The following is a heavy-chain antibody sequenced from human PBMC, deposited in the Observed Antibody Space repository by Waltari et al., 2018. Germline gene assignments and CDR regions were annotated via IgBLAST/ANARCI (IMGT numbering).Heavy chain of an antibody. CDR3: AKAGGIAAAEFQFDF. V-gene: IGHV3-23*01. Sequence: EVQLLESGGGLVQPGGSLRLSCAASGFTFILSAMTWFRQAPGKGLGGVSRISGPALTTFYADSVKGRFSVSRDNSKNTLYLQINGLRADDTAVYYCAKAGGIAAAEFQFDFWGRGTLVTVSA. J-gene: IGHJ4*02. CDR2: ISGPALTT. CDR1: GFTFILSA. D-gene: IGHD6-13*01.